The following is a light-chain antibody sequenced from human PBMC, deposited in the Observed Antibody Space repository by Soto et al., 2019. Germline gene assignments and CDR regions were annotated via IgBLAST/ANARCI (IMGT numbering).Light chain of an antibody. J-gene: IGLJ1*01. CDR3: SSYTSSSIYV. CDR2: DVS. Sequence: QSALTQPGSVSGSPGQSITISSTGTSSDVGGYNYVSWYQQHPGKAPKLMIYDVSNRPSGVSNRFSGSKSGNTASLTISGLQAEDEADYYCSSYTSSSIYVFGTGTKLTVL. CDR1: SSDVGGYNY. V-gene: IGLV2-14*01.